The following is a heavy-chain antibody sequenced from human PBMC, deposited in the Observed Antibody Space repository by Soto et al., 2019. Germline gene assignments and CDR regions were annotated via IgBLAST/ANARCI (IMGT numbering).Heavy chain of an antibody. CDR3: AKQEGVGYNYGHFEY. D-gene: IGHD1-1*01. CDR1: GFTFSSYG. J-gene: IGHJ4*02. V-gene: IGHV3-30*18. CDR2: ISYDGSNK. Sequence: GGSLRLSCAASGFTFSSYGIHWVRQAPGKGLEWVAVISYDGSNKYYADSVKGRFTISRDNSKNTLYLQMNSLRAEDTAVYYCAKQEGVGYNYGHFEYWGQGTLVTVSS.